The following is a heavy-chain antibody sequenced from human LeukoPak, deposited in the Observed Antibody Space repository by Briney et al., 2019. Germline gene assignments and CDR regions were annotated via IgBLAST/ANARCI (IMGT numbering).Heavy chain of an antibody. CDR1: GYTFTSYY. D-gene: IGHD6-13*01. CDR2: INPSGGST. J-gene: IGHJ4*02. V-gene: IGHV1-46*01. CDR3: ARDFPSRKPPYPDY. Sequence: GASVKVSCTAFGYTFTSYYMHWVRQAPGQGLEWMGIINPSGGSTSYAQKFQGRVTMTRDTSTGTVYMELSSLRSEDTAVYYCARDFPSRKPPYPDYWGQGTLVTVSS.